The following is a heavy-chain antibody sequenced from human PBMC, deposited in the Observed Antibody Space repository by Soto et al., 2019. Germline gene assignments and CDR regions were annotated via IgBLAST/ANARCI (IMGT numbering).Heavy chain of an antibody. CDR3: ARDGSTSWYSYDYHGLDV. J-gene: IGHJ6*02. CDR2: INQDGSEK. D-gene: IGHD5-18*01. Sequence: EVQLVESGGGLVQPGGSLRLSCAASGFTFRTYWLSWVRQVPGKGLEWVANINQDGSEKNYVDSVKGRFTISRDNAENSLYLQMSSLSAEDTALYYCARDGSTSWYSYDYHGLDVWGQGTTITVCS. CDR1: GFTFRTYW. V-gene: IGHV3-7*05.